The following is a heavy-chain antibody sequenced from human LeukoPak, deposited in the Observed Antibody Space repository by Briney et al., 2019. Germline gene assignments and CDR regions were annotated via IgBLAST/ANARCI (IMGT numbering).Heavy chain of an antibody. D-gene: IGHD2-2*01. CDR2: IYYSGST. CDR3: ARDGEYCSSTSCYFDP. V-gene: IGHV4-31*03. Sequence: PSQTLSLTCTVSGGPISSGGHYWSWIRQHPGKGLEWIGYIYYSGSTYYNPSLKSRLTISVDTSKNQFSLKLSSVTAADTALYYCARDGEYCSSTSCYFDPWGQGILVTVSS. CDR1: GGPISSGGHY. J-gene: IGHJ5*02.